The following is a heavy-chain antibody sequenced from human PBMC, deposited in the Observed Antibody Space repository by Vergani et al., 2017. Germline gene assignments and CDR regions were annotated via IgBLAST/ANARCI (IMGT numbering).Heavy chain of an antibody. D-gene: IGHD6-6*01. V-gene: IGHV3-73*01. Sequence: EVQLVESGGGLVKPGGSLRLSCAASGFTFSGSAMHWVRQASGKGLEWVGRIRSKANSYATAYAASVKGRFTISRDDSKNTAYLQMNSLKTEDTAVYYCTRRQLLGLYYYYGMDVWGQGTTVTVSS. CDR3: TRRQLLGLYYYYGMDV. J-gene: IGHJ6*02. CDR2: IRSKANSYAT. CDR1: GFTFSGSA.